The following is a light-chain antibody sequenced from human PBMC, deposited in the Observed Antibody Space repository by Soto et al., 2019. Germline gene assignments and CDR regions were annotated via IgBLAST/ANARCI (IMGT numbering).Light chain of an antibody. CDR3: QQYGSSPPIT. CDR2: GAS. CDR1: QSVSSSY. V-gene: IGKV3-20*01. Sequence: EIVLTQSPGTLSLSPGERATLSCGASQSVSSSYLAWYQQKPGQAPRLLIYGASSRATGIPDRFSGSGSGTDFTLTISRLEPEDFAVYYCQQYGSSPPITFGKGHDWR. J-gene: IGKJ5*01.